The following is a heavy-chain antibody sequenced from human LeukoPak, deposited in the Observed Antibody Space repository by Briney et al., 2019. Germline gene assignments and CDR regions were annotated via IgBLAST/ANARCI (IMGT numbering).Heavy chain of an antibody. V-gene: IGHV3-30*03. CDR1: GFTFISYG. D-gene: IGHD3-10*01. J-gene: IGHJ4*02. CDR2: ISYDGSNK. Sequence: GGSLRLSCAASGFTFISYGIHWVRQAPGKGLGWVAVISYDGSNKYYADSVKGRFTISRDNSKNTLYLQMNSLRAEDTAVYYCARQTGSGLFTLPGGQGTLVTVSS. CDR3: ARQTGSGLFTLP.